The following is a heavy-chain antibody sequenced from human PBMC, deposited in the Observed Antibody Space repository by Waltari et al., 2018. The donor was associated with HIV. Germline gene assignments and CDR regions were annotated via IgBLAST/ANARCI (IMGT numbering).Heavy chain of an antibody. D-gene: IGHD3-3*01. Sequence: QVQLQEAGPGLVKPSQTLSVTCTVSGGSISGGEYYWSWIRQSPGKGLEWIGYIYYNGNTFYSPSLKSRLSISMGWYTNQFSLNLESVTAADTALYFCARGVAGIFDVWGQGTLVTVSS. V-gene: IGHV4-30-4*08. J-gene: IGHJ4*02. CDR2: IYYNGNT. CDR3: ARGVAGIFDV. CDR1: GGSISGGEYY.